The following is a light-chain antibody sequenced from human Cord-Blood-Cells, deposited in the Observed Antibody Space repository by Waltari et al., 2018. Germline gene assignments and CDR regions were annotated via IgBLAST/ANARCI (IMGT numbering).Light chain of an antibody. CDR3: QQYNNWPPMYT. CDR1: QSVSSN. V-gene: IGKV3-15*01. Sequence: EIVMTQSPATLSVSPGERTTLSCSASQSVSSNLAWYQQKPGHAPRLLIYGASTRATGIPARFSGSGSGTEFTLTISSLQSEDFAVYYCQQYNNWPPMYTFGQGTKLEIK. CDR2: GAS. J-gene: IGKJ2*01.